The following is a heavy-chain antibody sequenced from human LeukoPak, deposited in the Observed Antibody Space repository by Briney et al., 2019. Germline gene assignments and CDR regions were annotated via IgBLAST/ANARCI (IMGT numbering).Heavy chain of an antibody. CDR3: ARDGCSGGSCYSWKPDLVDY. CDR2: ISYDGSNE. CDR1: GFTFSSYV. D-gene: IGHD2-15*01. J-gene: IGHJ4*02. V-gene: IGHV3-30*04. Sequence: GRSLRLSCAASGFTFSSYVMHWVRQAPGKGLEWVAIISYDGSNEYYADSVEGRFTISRDNSKNTLYLQMNSLRAADTAVYYCARDGCSGGSCYSWKPDLVDYWGQGTLVTVSS.